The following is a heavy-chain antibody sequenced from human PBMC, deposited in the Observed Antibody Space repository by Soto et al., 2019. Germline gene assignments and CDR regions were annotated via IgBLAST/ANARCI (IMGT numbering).Heavy chain of an antibody. V-gene: IGHV5-10-1*01. CDR3: ARHVHSSGYYFAFDI. CDR1: GYSFTSYW. Sequence: GESLKISCKGSGYSFTSYWISWVRQMPGKGLEWMGRIDPSDSYTNYSPSFQGHVTISADKSISTAYLRWSSLKASDTAMYYCARHVHSSGYYFAFDIWGQGTMVTV. J-gene: IGHJ3*02. CDR2: IDPSDSYT. D-gene: IGHD3-22*01.